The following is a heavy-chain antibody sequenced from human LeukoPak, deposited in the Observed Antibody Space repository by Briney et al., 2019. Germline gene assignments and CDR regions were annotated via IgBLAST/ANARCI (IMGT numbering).Heavy chain of an antibody. Sequence: PGGSLRLSCAASGFTFSNYAMTWVRQAPGKGLEWVSGISSNVGSTYYADSVKGRLTISRDNSKNTLYLQMNSLRAEDTAVYYCATSRFYLESWGQGTLVTVSS. J-gene: IGHJ4*02. CDR2: ISSNVGST. CDR1: GFTFSNYA. CDR3: ATSRFYLES. V-gene: IGHV3-23*01.